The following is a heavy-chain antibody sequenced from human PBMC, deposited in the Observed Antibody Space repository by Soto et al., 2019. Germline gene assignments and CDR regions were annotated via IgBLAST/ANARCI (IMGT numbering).Heavy chain of an antibody. J-gene: IGHJ4*02. CDR1: GFTFSSYA. CDR3: ASGSPLSTMVRGPSFDY. CDR2: ISYDGSNK. Sequence: QVQLVESGGGVVQPGRSLRLSCAASGFTFSSYAMHWVRQAPGKGLEWVAVISYDGSNKYYADSVKGRFTISRDNSKNTLYLQMNSLRAEDTAVYYCASGSPLSTMVRGPSFDYWGQGTLVTVSS. D-gene: IGHD3-10*01. V-gene: IGHV3-30-3*01.